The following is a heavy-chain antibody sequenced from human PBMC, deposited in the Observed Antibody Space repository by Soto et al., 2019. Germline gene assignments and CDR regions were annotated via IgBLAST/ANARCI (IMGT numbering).Heavy chain of an antibody. CDR3: ARGRVGATPFDY. J-gene: IGHJ4*02. CDR2: IYYSGST. CDR1: GGSISSSSYY. V-gene: IGHV4-39*01. D-gene: IGHD1-26*01. Sequence: QLQLQESGPGLVKPSETLSLTCTVSGGSISSSSYYWGWIRQPPGKGLEWIGSIYYSGSTYYNPYLKSRVTISVDTSKNQFSLKLSSVTAADTAVYYCARGRVGATPFDYWGQGTLVTVSS.